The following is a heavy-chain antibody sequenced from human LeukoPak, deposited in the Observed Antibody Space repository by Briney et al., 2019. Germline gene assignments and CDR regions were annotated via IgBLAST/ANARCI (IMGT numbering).Heavy chain of an antibody. V-gene: IGHV3-30*18. D-gene: IGHD6-19*01. Sequence: GTSLRLSCAVSGFTISSRGMHWVRQAPGKGPEWVAMIAYHGNTEYYGDSVKGRFTISRDNSKNTLYLQMDSLRAEDTAVYHCAKDWGSGGWYNYFDPWGQGTLVTVSS. CDR2: IAYHGNTE. J-gene: IGHJ5*02. CDR3: AKDWGSGGWYNYFDP. CDR1: GFTISSRG.